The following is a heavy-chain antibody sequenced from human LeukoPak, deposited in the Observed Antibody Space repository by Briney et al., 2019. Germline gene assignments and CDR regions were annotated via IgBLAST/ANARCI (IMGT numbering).Heavy chain of an antibody. CDR2: ISSSGSTI. J-gene: IGHJ3*02. V-gene: IGHV3-48*04. CDR3: ARDWWGEVVPAFDAFDI. CDR1: GFTFSSYA. Sequence: GGSLRLSCAASGFTFSSYAMSWVRQAPGKGLEWVSYISSSGSTIYYADSVKGRFTISRDNAKNSLYLQMNSLRAEDTAVYYCARDWWGEVVPAFDAFDIWGQGTMVTVSS. D-gene: IGHD2-2*01.